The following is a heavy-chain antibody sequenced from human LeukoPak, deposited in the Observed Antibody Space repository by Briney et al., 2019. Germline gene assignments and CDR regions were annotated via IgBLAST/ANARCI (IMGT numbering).Heavy chain of an antibody. D-gene: IGHD5-18*01. V-gene: IGHV1-69*05. J-gene: IGHJ4*02. CDR1: GGTFSSYA. CDR2: IIPIFGTA. CDR3: ARDLSGYSYGYIGGFDY. Sequence: EASVKVSCKASGGTFSSYAISRVRRAPGQGLEWMGRIIPIFGTANYAQKFQGRVTITTDESTSTAYMELSSLRSEDTAVYYCARDLSGYSYGYIGGFDYWGQGTLVTVSS.